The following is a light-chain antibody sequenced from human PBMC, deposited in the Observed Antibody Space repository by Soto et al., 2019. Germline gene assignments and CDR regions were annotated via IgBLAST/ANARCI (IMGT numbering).Light chain of an antibody. CDR1: SGHSSYA. J-gene: IGLJ2*01. CDR3: QTWGTGIRV. CDR2: LNSDGSH. V-gene: IGLV4-69*01. Sequence: QPVLTQSPSESASLGAWVKLSCTLSSGHSSYAIAWHQQQPEKGPRYLMKLNSDGSHSKGDGIPDRFSGSSSGAERYLTISSLQSEDEADYYCQTWGTGIRVFGGGTKLTVL.